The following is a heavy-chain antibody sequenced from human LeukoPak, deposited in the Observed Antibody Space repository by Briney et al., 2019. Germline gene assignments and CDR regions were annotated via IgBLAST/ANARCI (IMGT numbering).Heavy chain of an antibody. Sequence: SETLSLTCTVSGASINNYYWSWIRQPPGKGLEWIGRIYYSGNTTYNPSLNSRLTKSVDTSKHQFSLKLSSVTAADTAVYYSARGSWYPDYWGQGTLVTVSS. V-gene: IGHV4-59*01. CDR3: ARGSWYPDY. CDR1: GASINNYY. J-gene: IGHJ4*02. D-gene: IGHD6-13*01. CDR2: IYYSGNT.